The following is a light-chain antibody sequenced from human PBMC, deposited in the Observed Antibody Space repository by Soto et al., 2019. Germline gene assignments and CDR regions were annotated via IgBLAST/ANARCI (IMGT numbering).Light chain of an antibody. V-gene: IGLV3-9*01. CDR2: RDS. J-gene: IGLJ2*01. CDR1: NIGSKN. CDR3: QVWDSSTVV. Sequence: SYELTQPLSVSVALGQTARITCGGNNIGSKNVHWYQQKPGQAAVLVIYRDSNRPSGIPERFSGSNSGNTATLTISRAKAGDEADYYCQVWDSSTVVFGGGTQLTVL.